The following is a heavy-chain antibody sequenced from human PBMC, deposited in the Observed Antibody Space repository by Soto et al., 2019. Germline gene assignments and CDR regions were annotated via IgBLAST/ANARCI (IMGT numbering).Heavy chain of an antibody. V-gene: IGHV1-69*01. D-gene: IGHD2-8*01. CDR2: IIPIFGTA. CDR3: ARGTQDIVLMVYAIPYGMDV. J-gene: IGHJ6*02. Sequence: QVQLVQSGAEVKKPGSSVKVSCKASGGTFSSYAISWVRQAPGQGLEWMGGIIPIFGTANYAQKFQGRVTITADDSTSTAYMELSSLRSEDTAVYYCARGTQDIVLMVYAIPYGMDVWGQGTTVTVSS. CDR1: GGTFSSYA.